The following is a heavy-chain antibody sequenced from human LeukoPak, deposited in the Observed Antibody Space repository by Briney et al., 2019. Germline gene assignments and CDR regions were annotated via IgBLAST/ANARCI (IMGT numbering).Heavy chain of an antibody. CDR3: ARGDPGFDP. CDR2: ISSSSSTI. CDR1: GFTSDAYA. Sequence: PGGCLRVSSAASGFTSDAYAMNWVRQAPGKGLEWVSYISSSSSTIYYADSAKGRFTISRDTAKNSLYLQMNNVRAEDTAVYNWARGDPGFDPWGQVTLVTVSS. J-gene: IGHJ5*02. V-gene: IGHV3-48*04.